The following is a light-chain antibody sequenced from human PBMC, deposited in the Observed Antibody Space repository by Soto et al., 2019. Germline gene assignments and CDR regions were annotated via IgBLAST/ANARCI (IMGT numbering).Light chain of an antibody. J-gene: IGLJ2*01. CDR1: SSNIGAGYD. CDR3: QSYDSSLSGVV. V-gene: IGLV1-40*01. Sequence: QSVLTQPPSVSGAPGQTVTISCTGSSSNIGAGYDVQWYQQLPGIAPKLLIYGKSNRSPGVPDRFSGSKSGTSVSLAITGLQAEDEADYHCQSYDSSLSGVVFGGGTQLTVL. CDR2: GKS.